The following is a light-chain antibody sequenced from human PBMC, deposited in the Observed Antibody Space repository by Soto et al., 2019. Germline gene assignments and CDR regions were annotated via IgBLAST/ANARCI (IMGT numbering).Light chain of an antibody. CDR3: QQLNSYPIT. V-gene: IGKV1-9*01. Sequence: IQLTQSPSSLSASVGDRVTITCRASQGLSTYLAWYQQKPGTAPKLLIYAASTLQSGVPSRFSGSGSGTDFTLTISSLEPEDFATYYCQQLNSYPITFGQGTLLEIK. J-gene: IGKJ5*01. CDR1: QGLSTY. CDR2: AAS.